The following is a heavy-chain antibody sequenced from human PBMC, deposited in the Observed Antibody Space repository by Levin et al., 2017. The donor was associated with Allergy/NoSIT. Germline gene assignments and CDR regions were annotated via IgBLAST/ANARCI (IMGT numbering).Heavy chain of an antibody. J-gene: IGHJ4*02. CDR2: ISYDGSNK. CDR1: GFTFSSYG. CDR3: AKDTGWGY. V-gene: IGHV3-30*18. D-gene: IGHD1-14*01. Sequence: GESLKISCAASGFTFSSYGMHWVRQAPGKGLEWVAVISYDGSNKYYADSVKGRFTISRDNSKNTLYLQMNSLRAEDTAVYYCAKDTGWGYWGQGTLVTVSS.